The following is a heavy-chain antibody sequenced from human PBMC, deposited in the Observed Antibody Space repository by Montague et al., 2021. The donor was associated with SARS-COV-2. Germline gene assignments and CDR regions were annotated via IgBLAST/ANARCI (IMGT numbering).Heavy chain of an antibody. Sequence: SETLSLTCAVYGGSFNDYYWSWIRQAPGKGLEWIGEINHSGSAKYNPYNPSPRSRVTMSVDTSKNQFSLKLSSVTAADTAVYYCARERRYCSGGSCYSGWFDPWGQGTLVTVSS. D-gene: IGHD2-15*01. CDR1: GGSFNDYY. CDR3: ARERRYCSGGSCYSGWFDP. CDR2: INHSGSA. V-gene: IGHV4-34*01. J-gene: IGHJ5*02.